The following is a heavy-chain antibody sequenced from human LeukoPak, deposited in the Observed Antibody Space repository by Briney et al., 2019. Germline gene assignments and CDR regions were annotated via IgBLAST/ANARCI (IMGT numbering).Heavy chain of an antibody. CDR2: IYYSGST. D-gene: IGHD6-19*01. CDR3: ARGVAVAGTLVAFDI. Sequence: PSETLSLTCTVSGGSISSYYWSWIRQPPGKGLEWIGYIYYSGSTSYNPSLKSRVTISVDTSKNQFSLKLSSVTAADTAVYYCARGVAVAGTLVAFDIWGQGTMVTVSS. V-gene: IGHV4-59*01. J-gene: IGHJ3*02. CDR1: GGSISSYY.